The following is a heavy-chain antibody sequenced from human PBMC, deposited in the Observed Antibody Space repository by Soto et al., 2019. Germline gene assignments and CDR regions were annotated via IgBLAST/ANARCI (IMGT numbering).Heavy chain of an antibody. CDR3: ARGGGFCGADCYKGGIDY. Sequence: QVQLVESGGGVVQPGRSLRLSCAASGFTFSPYTMHWVRQTPGKGLEWVAVISYDGSDQYYADSVRGRFTISRDNSKNTLFLQMNSLRAEDTALYYCARGGGFCGADCYKGGIDYWGQGTLVTASS. D-gene: IGHD2-21*02. CDR2: ISYDGSDQ. CDR1: GFTFSPYT. J-gene: IGHJ4*02. V-gene: IGHV3-30-3*01.